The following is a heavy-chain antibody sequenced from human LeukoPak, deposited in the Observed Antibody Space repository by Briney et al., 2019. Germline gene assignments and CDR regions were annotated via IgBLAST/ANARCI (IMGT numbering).Heavy chain of an antibody. V-gene: IGHV3-23*01. D-gene: IGHD5-18*01. J-gene: IGHJ4*02. CDR3: AREGRGYSYAFEY. Sequence: PGGSLRLSCAASGFTFSSYAMRWVRQAPGKGLEWVSGISGSGGSTYYADSVKGRFTIARDNSKNTLYLQMNSLRAEDTAVYYCAREGRGYSYAFEYWGQGTLVTVSS. CDR1: GFTFSSYA. CDR2: ISGSGGST.